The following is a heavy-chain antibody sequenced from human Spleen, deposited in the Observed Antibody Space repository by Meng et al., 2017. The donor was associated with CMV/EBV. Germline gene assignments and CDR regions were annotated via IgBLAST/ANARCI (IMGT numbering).Heavy chain of an antibody. J-gene: IGHJ6*02. CDR3: AKDSSSVGGTYGMDV. V-gene: IGHV4-59*01. Sequence: GSLRLSCTVSAASISKYYWSWIRQSPGKGLEWLGYMYYTGRTDYNPSLKSRATISMDTSKNQFFLKLRSVTAADTAVYYCAKDSSSVGGTYGMDVWGQGTTVTVSS. D-gene: IGHD2-2*01. CDR1: AASISKYY. CDR2: MYYTGRT.